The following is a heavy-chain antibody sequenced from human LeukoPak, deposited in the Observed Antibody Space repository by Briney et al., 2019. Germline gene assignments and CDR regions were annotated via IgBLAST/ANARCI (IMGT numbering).Heavy chain of an antibody. V-gene: IGHV1-18*01. D-gene: IGHD3-22*01. J-gene: IGHJ4*02. CDR2: VSGYNGNT. Sequence: ASVKVSCKTSGYTFSRHGINWVRQATGQGLEWMGWVSGYNGNTNYAQNVQGRVTMTTDTSTNTAYMELRSLRSDDTAVYYCAKDIHPGLDSGASCCFDYWGQGTPVTVSS. CDR3: AKDIHPGLDSGASCCFDY. CDR1: GYTFSRHG.